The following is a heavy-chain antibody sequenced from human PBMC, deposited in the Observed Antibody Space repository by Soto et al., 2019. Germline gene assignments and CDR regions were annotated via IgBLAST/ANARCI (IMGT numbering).Heavy chain of an antibody. CDR1: GFTFDDYG. V-gene: IGHV3-9*01. Sequence: EVQLVESGGGLVQPGRSVRLSCAASGFTFDDYGMHWVRQAPGKGLEWVSGISWNSGSIGYADSVKGRFIISRDNAKNSLYLQMNTLRPEDTAFYFCAKVSTTHTFGPLDPWGQGTVVTVSS. D-gene: IGHD1-1*01. J-gene: IGHJ5*02. CDR2: ISWNSGSI. CDR3: AKVSTTHTFGPLDP.